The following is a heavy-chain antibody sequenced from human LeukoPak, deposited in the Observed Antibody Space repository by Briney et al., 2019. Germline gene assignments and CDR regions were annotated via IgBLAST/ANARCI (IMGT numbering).Heavy chain of an antibody. CDR1: GGSISSYY. V-gene: IGHV4-59*01. D-gene: IGHD3-3*01. J-gene: IGHJ6*02. CDR3: ARTTPYYDFWSGYYTDYYYGMDV. Sequence: SETLSLTCTVSGGSISSYYWSWLRQPPGKGLEWIGYIYYSGSTNYNPSLKSRVTISVDTSKNQFSLKLSSVTAADTAVYYCARTTPYYDFWSGYYTDYYYGMDVWGQGTTVTVSS. CDR2: IYYSGST.